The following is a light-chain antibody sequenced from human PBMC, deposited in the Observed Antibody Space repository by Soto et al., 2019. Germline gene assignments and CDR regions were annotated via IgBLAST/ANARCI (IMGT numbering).Light chain of an antibody. Sequence: QSVLTQPASVSVSPGQSITISCTGTSSDVGGYNYVSWYQQHPGKAPKLMICDVSNRPSGVSNRFSGSKSGNTASLTISGLQAEDEADYYCSSYTSSSTQVFGTGTKVTVL. J-gene: IGLJ1*01. CDR1: SSDVGGYNY. CDR2: DVS. CDR3: SSYTSSSTQV. V-gene: IGLV2-14*01.